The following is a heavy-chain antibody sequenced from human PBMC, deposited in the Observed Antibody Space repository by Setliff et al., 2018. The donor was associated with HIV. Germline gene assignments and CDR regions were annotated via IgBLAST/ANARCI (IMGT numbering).Heavy chain of an antibody. V-gene: IGHV1-24*01. J-gene: IGHJ5*02. Sequence: ASVKVSCKISGYTLTELSIHWVRQAPGKGLEWMANFDPEDGETFYARKFQGRVALTTDTSTSTAHMELRNLRSDDTAVYYCARDSGMAVVGTWRRLDPWGQGTLVTVSS. CDR2: FDPEDGET. CDR1: GYTLTELS. CDR3: ARDSGMAVVGTWRRLDP. D-gene: IGHD6-19*01.